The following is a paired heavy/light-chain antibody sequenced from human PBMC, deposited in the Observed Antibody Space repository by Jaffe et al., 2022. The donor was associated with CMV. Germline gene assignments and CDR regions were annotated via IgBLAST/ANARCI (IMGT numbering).Light chain of an antibody. V-gene: IGKV1-5*03. Sequence: DIQMTQSPSTLSASVGDRVTITCRASQSISSWLAWYQQKPGKAPKLLIYKASSLESGVPSRFSGSGSGTEFTLTISSLQPDDFATYYCQQYNSFTWTFGQGTKVEIK. CDR2: KAS. CDR3: QQYNSFTWT. CDR1: QSISSW. J-gene: IGKJ1*01.
Heavy chain of an antibody. V-gene: IGHV1-69*01. CDR3: ARAYCGGDCGTPYYYYGMDV. CDR2: IIPIFGTA. J-gene: IGHJ6*02. CDR1: GGTFSSYA. D-gene: IGHD2-21*02. Sequence: QVQLVQSGAEVKKPGSSVKVSCKASGGTFSSYAISWVRQAPGQGLEWMGGIIPIFGTANYAQKFQGRVTITADESTSTAYMELSSLRSEDTAVYYCARAYCGGDCGTPYYYYGMDVWGQGTTVTVSS.